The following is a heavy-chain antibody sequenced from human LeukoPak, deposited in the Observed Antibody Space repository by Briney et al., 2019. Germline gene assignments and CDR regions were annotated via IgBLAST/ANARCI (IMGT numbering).Heavy chain of an antibody. CDR1: GFTFNSYW. V-gene: IGHV3-7*04. CDR2: INQDGSET. D-gene: IGHD5-24*01. Sequence: GGSLRLSCAASGFTFNSYWMSWVRQAPGKGLEWVANINQDGSETYYVDSVKGRFTISRDNAKNSLDLLMNSLRVEDTAVYYCARTGGYKSVPDFWGQGTLVTVSS. CDR3: ARTGGYKSVPDF. J-gene: IGHJ4*02.